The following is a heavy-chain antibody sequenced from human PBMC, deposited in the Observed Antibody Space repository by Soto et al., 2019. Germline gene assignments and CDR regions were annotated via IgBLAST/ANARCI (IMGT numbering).Heavy chain of an antibody. J-gene: IGHJ4*02. CDR3: AKNYFFDR. CDR1: GFTFSSFA. Sequence: EVQLLESGGDLVQPGGSLRLSCAASGFTFSSFAMSWARQAPGKGLEWVSSIGVTGSTYYDDSVRGSLTISRDNSKNTLYLQMDSLRAEDTAVYYCAKNYFFDRWGQGTPVTVSS. V-gene: IGHV3-23*01. CDR2: IGVTGST.